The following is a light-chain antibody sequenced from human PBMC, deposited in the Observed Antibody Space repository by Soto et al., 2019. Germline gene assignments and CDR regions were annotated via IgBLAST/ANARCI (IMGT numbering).Light chain of an antibody. Sequence: EIVLTQSPGTLSLSPGERATLSCRASQSLTSSYLAWYQQTPGQAPRLLIYGASSRATGIPDRFSGSGSGTDFTLTISSLEPEDFAVYYCQHYESSPPSYTFGQGTKLEIK. V-gene: IGKV3-20*01. CDR3: QHYESSPPSYT. CDR1: QSLTSSY. J-gene: IGKJ2*01. CDR2: GAS.